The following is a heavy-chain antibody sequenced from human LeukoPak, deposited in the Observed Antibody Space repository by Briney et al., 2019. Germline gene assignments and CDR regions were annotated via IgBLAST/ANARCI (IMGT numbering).Heavy chain of an antibody. CDR3: AREGTWDYYDSSCCMDY. CDR2: ISASNGNT. V-gene: IGHV1-18*04. J-gene: IGHJ4*02. Sequence: GASVKVSCKASGYTFTSYGLSWVRQAPAQGLEWMGWISASNGNTNYAQKLKGRVTMTTDTSSSTVYMEMRGLRSDDTAVYYCAREGTWDYYDSSCCMDYWGQGTLVTVSS. D-gene: IGHD3-22*01. CDR1: GYTFTSYG.